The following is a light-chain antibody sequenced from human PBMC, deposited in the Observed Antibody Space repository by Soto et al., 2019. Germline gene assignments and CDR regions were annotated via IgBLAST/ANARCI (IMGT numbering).Light chain of an antibody. CDR2: KAS. CDR1: QSISSW. Sequence: DIQMTQAPSTLSASVGDRVTITCRASQSISSWLAWYQQKPGKAPKLLIYKASSLESGVPSRFSGSGSGTEFTLTISSLQPDEFATYYCQQYNSYSGKFGQGTKVDIK. J-gene: IGKJ1*01. V-gene: IGKV1-5*03. CDR3: QQYNSYSGK.